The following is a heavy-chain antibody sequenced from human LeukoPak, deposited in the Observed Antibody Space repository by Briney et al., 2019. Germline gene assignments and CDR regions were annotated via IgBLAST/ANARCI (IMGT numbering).Heavy chain of an antibody. CDR2: ISYDGSNK. CDR3: ATEVVVAATGGYYFDY. V-gene: IGHV3-30-3*01. Sequence: PGGSLRLSCAASGFTFSSYAMHWVRQAPGKGLEWVAVISYDGSNKYCADSVKGRFTISRDNSKNTLYLQMNSLRAEDTAVYYCATEVVVAATGGYYFDYWGQGTLVTVSS. J-gene: IGHJ4*02. CDR1: GFTFSSYA. D-gene: IGHD2-15*01.